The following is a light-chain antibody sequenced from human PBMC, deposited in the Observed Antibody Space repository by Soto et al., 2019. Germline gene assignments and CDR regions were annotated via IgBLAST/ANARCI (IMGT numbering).Light chain of an antibody. V-gene: IGKV1-27*01. CDR2: AAS. CDR1: QGISNS. CDR3: QKYNSAPRT. J-gene: IGKJ1*01. Sequence: DIQMTQSPSSLSASVGDRVTITCQASQGISNSLAWFQQKPGKVPKLLIYAASILQLGVPSRFSGSGSGTDFPLTISSLQPEDVATDYCQKYNSAPRTFGQGTKVDIK.